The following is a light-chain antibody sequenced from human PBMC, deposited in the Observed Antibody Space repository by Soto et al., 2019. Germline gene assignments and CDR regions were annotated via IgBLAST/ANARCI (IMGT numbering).Light chain of an antibody. CDR1: QSVSSN. V-gene: IGKV3-15*01. J-gene: IGKJ2*01. Sequence: EIVMTQSPATLSVSPGERATLSCRASQSVSSNLAWYQQKPGQAPRLLIYGVSTRATGIPARFSGSGSGTEFTLTISSLQSEDFAVYYCQKYNNWPPYTFGLGTKLEIK. CDR2: GVS. CDR3: QKYNNWPPYT.